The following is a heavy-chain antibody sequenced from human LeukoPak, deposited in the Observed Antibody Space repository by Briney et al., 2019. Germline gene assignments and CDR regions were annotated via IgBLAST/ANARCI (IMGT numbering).Heavy chain of an antibody. V-gene: IGHV3-11*06. CDR3: ARAHSGYADY. CDR2: ISSSSSYT. D-gene: IGHD5-12*01. Sequence: PGWALRLFCAASGCTFSDYYMSWIRQAPGRGLEWVSYISSSSSYTNYADSVKGRLIISRDNAKNSLYLQMNSLRAEDTAVYYCARAHSGYADYWGQGTLVTVSS. CDR1: GCTFSDYY. J-gene: IGHJ4*02.